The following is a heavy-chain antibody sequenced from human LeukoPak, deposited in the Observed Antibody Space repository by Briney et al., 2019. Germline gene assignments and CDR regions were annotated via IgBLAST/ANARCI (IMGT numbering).Heavy chain of an antibody. J-gene: IGHJ6*02. Sequence: GASVKVSCKASGGTFSSYAISWVRQAPGQGLEWMGGIIPSGGSTSYAQKFQGRATMTRDTSTSTVYMELSSLRSEDTAVYYCAREVVVVLAAIYYYYGMDVWGQGTTVTVSS. V-gene: IGHV1-46*01. CDR2: IIPSGGST. CDR1: GGTFSSYA. D-gene: IGHD2-2*01. CDR3: AREVVVVLAAIYYYYGMDV.